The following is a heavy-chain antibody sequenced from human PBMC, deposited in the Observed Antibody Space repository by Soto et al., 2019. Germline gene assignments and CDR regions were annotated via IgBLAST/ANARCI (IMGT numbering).Heavy chain of an antibody. CDR1: GFTFSSYW. CDR3: ARAGISYYYYMDV. D-gene: IGHD6-13*01. J-gene: IGHJ6*03. CDR2: IKQDGSEK. V-gene: IGHV3-7*01. Sequence: GGSLRLSCAASGFTFSSYWMSWVRQAPGKGLEWVANIKQDGSEKYYVDSVKGRFTISRDNAKNSLYLQMNSLRAEDTAVYYCARAGISYYYYMDVWGKGTTVTVSS.